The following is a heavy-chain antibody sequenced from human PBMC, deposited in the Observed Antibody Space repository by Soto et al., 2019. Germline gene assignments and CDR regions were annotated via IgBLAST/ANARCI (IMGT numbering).Heavy chain of an antibody. CDR1: GYTFTNYG. Sequence: EASVKVSCKASGYTFTNYGITWVRQAPGQGLEWMGGIGAYNGNTNYTQKLQGRVTMTTDTSTSTAYMELRSLRSDDTAVYYCARGLDCSGGSCYDAIDAFDIWGQGTMVTVSS. CDR2: IGAYNGNT. CDR3: ARGLDCSGGSCYDAIDAFDI. D-gene: IGHD2-15*01. V-gene: IGHV1-18*01. J-gene: IGHJ3*02.